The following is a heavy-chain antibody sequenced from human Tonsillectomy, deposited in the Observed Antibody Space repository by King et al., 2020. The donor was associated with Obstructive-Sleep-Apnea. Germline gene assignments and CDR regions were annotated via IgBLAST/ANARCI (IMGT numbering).Heavy chain of an antibody. Sequence: VQLVQSGAEVKKPGASVKVSCKASGYIFTNYGFTWLRQAPGQALEWMGWISAYNGYTNYEQRLQGRVSMTTDTSTSTAYMEPTSLRSADTAVYYCARDRQELVDHWGQGTLVTVSS. CDR3: ARDRQELVDH. D-gene: IGHD6-13*01. J-gene: IGHJ4*02. CDR2: ISAYNGYT. CDR1: GYIFTNYG. V-gene: IGHV1-18*04.